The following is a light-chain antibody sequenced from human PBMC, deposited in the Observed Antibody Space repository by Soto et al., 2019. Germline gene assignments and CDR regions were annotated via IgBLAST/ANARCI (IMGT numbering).Light chain of an antibody. Sequence: EIVMTQSPATLSVSPGEVATLSCRASQSLSSSLAWYQQKPGQAPSLLIYGASTRATGIPARFSGSGSGTEVTLTISILQSEDFAGYYCQQYKNWPPITFGQGTRLEIK. CDR1: QSLSSS. CDR2: GAS. CDR3: QQYKNWPPIT. V-gene: IGKV3-15*01. J-gene: IGKJ5*01.